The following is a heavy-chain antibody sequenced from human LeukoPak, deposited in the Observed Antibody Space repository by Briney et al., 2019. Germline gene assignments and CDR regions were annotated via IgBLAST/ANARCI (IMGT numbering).Heavy chain of an antibody. CDR1: GGSISSSSYY. Sequence: SETLSLTCTVSGGSISSSSYYWGWIRQPPGKGLEWIGSIYYSGSTYYNPSLKSRVTISVDTSKNQFSLKLSSVTAADTAVYYCARHGSGGYFPGYWGQGTLVTVSS. CDR2: IYYSGST. J-gene: IGHJ4*02. CDR3: ARHGSGGYFPGY. D-gene: IGHD3-10*01. V-gene: IGHV4-39*01.